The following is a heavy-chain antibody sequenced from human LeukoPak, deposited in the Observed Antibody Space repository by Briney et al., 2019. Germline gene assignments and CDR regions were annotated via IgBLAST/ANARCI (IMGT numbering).Heavy chain of an antibody. J-gene: IGHJ5*02. CDR3: ARGYFSSGYGDFIPLDWFDP. D-gene: IGHD4-17*01. Sequence: GGSLRLSCAASGFTFSSYAMSWVRQAPGKGLEWVSYISSSGSTIYYADSVKGRFTISRDNAKNSLYLQMNSLRADDTAVYYCARGYFSSGYGDFIPLDWFDPWGQGTLVTVSS. CDR2: ISSSGSTI. V-gene: IGHV3-48*04. CDR1: GFTFSSYA.